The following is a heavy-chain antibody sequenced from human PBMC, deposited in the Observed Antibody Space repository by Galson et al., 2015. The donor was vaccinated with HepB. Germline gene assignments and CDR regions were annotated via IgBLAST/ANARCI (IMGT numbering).Heavy chain of an antibody. CDR3: ARISAARPGAYYFYGSDV. Sequence: SLRLSCAASGFTFSRYGIHWVRQAPGKGLEWVAFIWYDGSEKYYADSVKGRFTVSRDNFKNTLSLQIKILRAEDTAVYYCARISAARPGAYYFYGSDVWGQGTTVTVSS. CDR1: GFTFSRYG. CDR2: IWYDGSEK. D-gene: IGHD6-6*01. V-gene: IGHV3-33*01. J-gene: IGHJ6*02.